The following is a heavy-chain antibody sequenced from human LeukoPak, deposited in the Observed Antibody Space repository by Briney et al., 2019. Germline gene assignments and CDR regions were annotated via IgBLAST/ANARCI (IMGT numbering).Heavy chain of an antibody. V-gene: IGHV3-23*01. CDR2: IVGSGGSA. D-gene: IGHD6-19*01. CDR1: GFTSSSYV. Sequence: GGSLRLSCGASGFTSSSYVMSWVRQAPGKGLEWVSGIVGSGGSAYYADSVKGRFTISRDNSKNTLYLQMNSLRAEDTAVYHCATGDFGSGSSSFNYWGQGTLVTVSS. CDR3: ATGDFGSGSSSFNY. J-gene: IGHJ4*02.